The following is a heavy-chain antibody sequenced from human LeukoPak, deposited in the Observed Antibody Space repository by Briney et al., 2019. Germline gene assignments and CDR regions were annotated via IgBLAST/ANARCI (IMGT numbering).Heavy chain of an antibody. CDR3: ARKVTMISPFDY. D-gene: IGHD3-22*01. CDR1: GYSFTSYW. J-gene: IGHJ4*02. V-gene: IGHV5-51*01. CDR2: IYPGDSDT. Sequence: ASVKISCKGSGYSFTSYWIGWVRQMPGKGLEWMGIIYPGDSDTRYSPSFQGQVTISADKSISTAYLQWSSLKASDTAMYYCARKVTMISPFDYWGQGTLVTVSS.